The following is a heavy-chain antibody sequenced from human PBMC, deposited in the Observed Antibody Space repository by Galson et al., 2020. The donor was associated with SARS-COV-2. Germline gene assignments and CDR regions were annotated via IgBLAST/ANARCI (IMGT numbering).Heavy chain of an antibody. Sequence: GSLRLSCAASGFTFSDYYMRWIRQAPGKGLEWISYISSSGSYPNYADSVKGRFTISRDNAKNSLYLQMNSLRAEDTALYFCARNGRDCSGGICYGAEYFQYWGQGNPVTVSS. V-gene: IGHV3-11*06. CDR1: GFTFSDYY. J-gene: IGHJ1*01. CDR3: ARNGRDCSGGICYGAEYFQY. CDR2: ISSSGSYP. D-gene: IGHD2-15*01.